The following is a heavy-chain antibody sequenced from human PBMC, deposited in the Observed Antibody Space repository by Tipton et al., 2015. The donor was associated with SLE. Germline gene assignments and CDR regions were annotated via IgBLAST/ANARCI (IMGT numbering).Heavy chain of an antibody. D-gene: IGHD6-13*01. CDR1: GFTFSDYY. Sequence: SLRLSCAASGFTFSDYYMSWIRQAPGKGLEWVSSISSSSSYTNYADSVKGRFTISRDNAKNSLYLQMNSLRAEDTAVYYCAKARHRFSAAAFDYWGQGTLVTVSS. CDR2: ISSSSSYT. V-gene: IGHV3-11*05. J-gene: IGHJ4*02. CDR3: AKARHRFSAAAFDY.